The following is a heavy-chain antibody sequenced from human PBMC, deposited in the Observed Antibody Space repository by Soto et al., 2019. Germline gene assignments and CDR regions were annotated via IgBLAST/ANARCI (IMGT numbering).Heavy chain of an antibody. CDR3: TRSIQH. CDR1: GASITSGGYY. J-gene: IGHJ1*01. CDR2: IYYSGNT. V-gene: IGHV4-31*03. Sequence: QVQLQESGPGLVKPSQTLSLTCTVSGASITSGGYYWNWIRQHPGKGLEWIGYIYYSGNTYYNPSLQSRVTISVDTSKNQFSLKLSSVTAADTXVYYCTRSIQHWGQGTLVTVSS.